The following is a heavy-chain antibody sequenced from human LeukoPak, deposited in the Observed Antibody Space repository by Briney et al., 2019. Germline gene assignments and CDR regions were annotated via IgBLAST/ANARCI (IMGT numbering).Heavy chain of an antibody. J-gene: IGHJ4*02. CDR1: GGSISSSNW. D-gene: IGHD1-7*01. CDR2: INHSGST. CDR3: ARANRDWNFPFDY. Sequence: SGTLSLTCAVSGGSISSSNWWSWVRQPPGKGLEWIGEINHSGSTNYNPSLKGRVTISVDTSKNQFSLKLSSVTAADTAVYYCARANRDWNFPFDYWGQGTLVTVSS. V-gene: IGHV4-4*02.